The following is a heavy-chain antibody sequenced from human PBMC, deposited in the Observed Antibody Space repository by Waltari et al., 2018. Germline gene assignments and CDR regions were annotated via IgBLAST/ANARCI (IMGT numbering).Heavy chain of an antibody. D-gene: IGHD4-17*01. Sequence: QLQLQESGPGLVKPSETLSLTCTASGGSISSSRYYWGWIRQPPGKGLEWIGSIYYSGSTYYNPSLKSRVTISVDTSKNQFSLKLSSVTAADTAVYYCARLDYGEYYYYYGMDVWGQGTTVTVSS. J-gene: IGHJ6*02. CDR3: ARLDYGEYYYYYGMDV. CDR2: IYYSGST. V-gene: IGHV4-39*07. CDR1: GGSISSSRYY.